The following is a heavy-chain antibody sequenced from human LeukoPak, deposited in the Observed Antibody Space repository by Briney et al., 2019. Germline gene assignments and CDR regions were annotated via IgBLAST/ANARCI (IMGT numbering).Heavy chain of an antibody. J-gene: IGHJ5*02. Sequence: GGSLRLSCAASGFTVSSNYMSWVRQAPGKGLEWVSVIYSGGSTYCADSVKGRFTISRDNSKNTLYLQMNSLRAEDTAVYYCARYCSSTSCYSGGFDPWGQGTLVTVSS. CDR2: IYSGGST. V-gene: IGHV3-53*01. CDR3: ARYCSSTSCYSGGFDP. CDR1: GFTVSSNY. D-gene: IGHD2-2*02.